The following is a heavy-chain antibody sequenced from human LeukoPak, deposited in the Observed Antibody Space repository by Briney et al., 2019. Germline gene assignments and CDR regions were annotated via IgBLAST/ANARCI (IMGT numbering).Heavy chain of an antibody. CDR1: GGSISSYY. CDR2: IYYSGST. D-gene: IGHD5-18*01. V-gene: IGHV4-59*08. J-gene: IGHJ4*02. CDR3: ARQPRYAYYFDY. Sequence: SETLSLTCTVSGGSISSYYWSWIRQPPGKGLEWIGYIYYSGSTNYNPSLKSRVTISVDTSKNQFSLKLSSVTAADTAVYYCARQPRYAYYFDYWGQGTLVTVSS.